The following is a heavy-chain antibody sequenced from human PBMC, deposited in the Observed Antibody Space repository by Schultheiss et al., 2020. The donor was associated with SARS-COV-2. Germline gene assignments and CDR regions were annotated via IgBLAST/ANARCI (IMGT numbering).Heavy chain of an antibody. D-gene: IGHD2-8*02. Sequence: SETLSLTCAVYGGSFSGYYWSWIRQPPGKGLEWIGEINHSGSTNYNPSLKSRVTISVDTSKNQFSLKLSSVTAADTAVYYCARLQVGAHFDYWGQGSLVTVSS. J-gene: IGHJ4*02. CDR3: ARLQVGAHFDY. CDR1: GGSFSGYY. V-gene: IGHV4-34*01. CDR2: INHSGST.